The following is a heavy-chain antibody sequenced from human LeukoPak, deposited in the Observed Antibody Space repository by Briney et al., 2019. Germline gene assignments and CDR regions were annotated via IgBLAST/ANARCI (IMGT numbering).Heavy chain of an antibody. Sequence: GRPLRPSCAASGFTFSSYAMHWVRQAPGKGLEWVAVISYDGSNKYYADSVKGRFTISRDNSKNTLYLQMNSLRAEDTAVYYCARAPIVVVPAAIQGAFDIWGQGTMVTVSS. CDR3: ARAPIVVVPAAIQGAFDI. CDR2: ISYDGSNK. CDR1: GFTFSSYA. J-gene: IGHJ3*02. V-gene: IGHV3-30*04. D-gene: IGHD2-2*01.